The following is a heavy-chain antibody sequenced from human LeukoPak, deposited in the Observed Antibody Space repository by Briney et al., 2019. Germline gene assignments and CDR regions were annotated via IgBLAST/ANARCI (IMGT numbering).Heavy chain of an antibody. Sequence: SGGSLRLSCTVSGFTVSSNSMSWVRQAPGKGLEWVSFIYSDNTHYSDSVKGRFTISRDNAKNSLYLQMNSLRAEDTAVYYCARDIDSGSYSYWGQGTLVTVSS. V-gene: IGHV3-53*01. CDR2: IYSDNT. D-gene: IGHD1-26*01. J-gene: IGHJ4*02. CDR1: GFTVSSNS. CDR3: ARDIDSGSYSY.